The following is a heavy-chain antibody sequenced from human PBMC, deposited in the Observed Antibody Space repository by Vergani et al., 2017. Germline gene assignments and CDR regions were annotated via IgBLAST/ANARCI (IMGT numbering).Heavy chain of an antibody. CDR1: GGPISSSSYY. V-gene: IGHV4-39*01. D-gene: IGHD3-3*01. J-gene: IGHJ4*02. Sequence: QLQLQESGPGLVKPSETLSLTCTVSGGPISSSSYYWGWIRQPPGKGLEWIGSIYYSGSTYYNPSLKSRVTISVDTSKNQFSLKLSSVTAADTAVYYCARPLGFGVVIKWGQGTLVTVSS. CDR3: ARPLGFGVVIK. CDR2: IYYSGST.